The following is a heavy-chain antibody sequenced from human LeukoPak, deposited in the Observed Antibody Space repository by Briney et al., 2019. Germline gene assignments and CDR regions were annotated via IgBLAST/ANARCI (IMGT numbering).Heavy chain of an antibody. CDR1: GFTLCYYV. CDR2: IISSGSTI. V-gene: IGHV3-48*03. D-gene: IGHD3-10*02. Sequence: GGSLRLSCAASGFTLCYYVMKWVRQAAGKGLEWVSYIISSGSTIYYAAAVKGRFTISRDNAKNSLYLQMNSLRAEDTAVYYCAELGITMIGGVWGKGTTVTISS. J-gene: IGHJ6*04. CDR3: AELGITMIGGV.